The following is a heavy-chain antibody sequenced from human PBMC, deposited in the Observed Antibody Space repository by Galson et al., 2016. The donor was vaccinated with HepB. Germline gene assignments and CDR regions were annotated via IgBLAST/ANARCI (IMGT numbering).Heavy chain of an antibody. V-gene: IGHV3-23*01. J-gene: IGHJ4*02. D-gene: IGHD5-24*01. CDR2: FSGANT. Sequence: SLRLSCAASGFTFSSYAMSWVRQAPGKGLEFVSGFSGANTYYADSVKGRFTISRDNSKNTLSLQVNSLTAEDTAVYYCGKTAREGYNSPLDYRGQGVLVTVSS. CDR1: GFTFSSYA. CDR3: GKTAREGYNSPLDY.